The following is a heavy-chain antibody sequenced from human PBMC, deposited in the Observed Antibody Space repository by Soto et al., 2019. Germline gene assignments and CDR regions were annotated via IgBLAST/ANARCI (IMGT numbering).Heavy chain of an antibody. D-gene: IGHD3-16*01. J-gene: IGHJ4*02. Sequence: GGSLRLSCAASGFTFSNYAMSWVRQAPGKGLEWVSSISGSGGATNYADSMKGRFTISRDNSKNTLYLQMNGLRAEDTAIYYCAKDVWLTYTSPFDYWGQGTLVTVSS. CDR1: GFTFSNYA. V-gene: IGHV3-23*01. CDR3: AKDVWLTYTSPFDY. CDR2: ISGSGGAT.